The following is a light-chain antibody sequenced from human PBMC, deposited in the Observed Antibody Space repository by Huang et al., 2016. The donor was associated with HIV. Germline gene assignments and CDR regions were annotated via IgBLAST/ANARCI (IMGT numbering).Light chain of an antibody. V-gene: IGKV1-5*03. J-gene: IGKJ2*01. Sequence: DIQMTQSPSTLSPSVGDRVTITCRASQSISRWLALYQQKPGKAPKLLIYEASTLETGGPSRFSGSGSGTEFTLTISSLQPDDFATYYCQHYNVYSLPFTFGQGTKLEIK. CDR2: EAS. CDR1: QSISRW. CDR3: QHYNVYSLPFT.